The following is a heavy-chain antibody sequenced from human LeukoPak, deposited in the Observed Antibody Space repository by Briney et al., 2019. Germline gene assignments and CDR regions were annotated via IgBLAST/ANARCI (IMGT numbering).Heavy chain of an antibody. D-gene: IGHD1-26*01. CDR3: SRPVGATYYFDY. J-gene: IGHJ4*02. Sequence: GGSLRLSCKASGFIFGDYAMSWFRQAPGKGLEWVGFIRSETYGGTIEYAASVRGRFTISRDDSKSIAYLQMNSLKTEDTALYYCSRPVGATYYFDYWGQGTLVTVSS. CDR2: IRSETYGGTI. CDR1: GFIFGDYA. V-gene: IGHV3-49*03.